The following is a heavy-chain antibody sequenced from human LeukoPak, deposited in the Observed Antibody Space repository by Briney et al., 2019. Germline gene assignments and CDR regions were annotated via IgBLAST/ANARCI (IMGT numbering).Heavy chain of an antibody. D-gene: IGHD5-18*01. J-gene: IGHJ4*02. CDR3: ARQRGYNYGSPDY. Sequence: SETLSLTCTVSGGSISSSSYYWGWIRQPPGKGLEWIGSIYYSGSTYYNPSLKSRVTIFVDTSKDQFSLKLSAVTAADTAVYYCARQRGYNYGSPDYWGQGTLVTVSS. CDR2: IYYSGST. CDR1: GGSISSSSYY. V-gene: IGHV4-39*01.